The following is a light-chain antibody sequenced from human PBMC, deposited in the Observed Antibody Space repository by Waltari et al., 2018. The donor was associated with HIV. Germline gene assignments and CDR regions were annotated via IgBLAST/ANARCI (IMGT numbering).Light chain of an antibody. V-gene: IGLV1-44*01. Sequence: QSVLTQSPSASGAPGQRVAISCSGSSANIGRNRVTWYQHLPGTAPKLLIFDNNQRPSGVPDRFSGSNSGTSASLAISGLQSEDEADYYCAAWDGSLNGYVFGTGTQVTVL. CDR3: AAWDGSLNGYV. CDR2: DNN. CDR1: SANIGRNR. J-gene: IGLJ1*01.